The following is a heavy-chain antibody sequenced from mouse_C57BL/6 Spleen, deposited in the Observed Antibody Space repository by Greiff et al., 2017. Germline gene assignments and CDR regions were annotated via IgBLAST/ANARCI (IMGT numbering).Heavy chain of an antibody. J-gene: IGHJ2*01. V-gene: IGHV1-55*01. CDR1: GYTFTSYW. D-gene: IGHD4-1*01. Sequence: VQLQQPGAELVKPGASVKMSCKASGYTFTSYWITWVKQRPGQGLEWIGDIYPGSGSTNYNEKFKSKATLTVDTSSSTAYMQLSSLTSEDSAVYYCARDWEGAGDFDYWGQGTTLTVSS. CDR2: IYPGSGST. CDR3: ARDWEGAGDFDY.